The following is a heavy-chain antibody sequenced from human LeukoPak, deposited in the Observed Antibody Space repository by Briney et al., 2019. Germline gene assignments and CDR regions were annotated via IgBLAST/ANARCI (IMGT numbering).Heavy chain of an antibody. J-gene: IGHJ6*03. D-gene: IGHD6-19*01. CDR2: INHSGST. CDR3: AREGWIYYYYMDV. Sequence: SETLSLTCAVYGGSFSGYYWSWIRQPPGKGLEWIGEINHSGSTNYNPSLKSRVTISVDTSKNQFSLKLSSVTAADTAVYYCAREGWIYYYYMDVWGKGTTVTVSS. CDR1: GGSFSGYY. V-gene: IGHV4-34*01.